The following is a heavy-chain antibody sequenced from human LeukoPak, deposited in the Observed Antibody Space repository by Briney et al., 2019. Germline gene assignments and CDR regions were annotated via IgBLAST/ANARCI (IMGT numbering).Heavy chain of an antibody. CDR2: IKEDGSEK. J-gene: IGHJ4*02. Sequence: PGGCLRLSCAASGFIVSRYWMSWVRQAPGKGLEWVADIKEDGSEKHCVDSVKGRFTISRDNAENSLYLQMNSLRAEDTAIYYCARDLGVCSGGTCYSVYDYWGQGTLVTVSS. CDR1: GFIVSRYW. CDR3: ARDLGVCSGGTCYSVYDY. V-gene: IGHV3-7*01. D-gene: IGHD2-15*01.